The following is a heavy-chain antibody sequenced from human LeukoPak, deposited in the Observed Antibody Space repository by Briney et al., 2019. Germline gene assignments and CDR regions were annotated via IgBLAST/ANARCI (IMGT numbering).Heavy chain of an antibody. CDR3: ARMYSSSWTQYAFDI. CDR1: GYTFTSYD. D-gene: IGHD6-13*01. Sequence: GASVKVSCKASGYTFTSYDINWVRQATGQGLEWMGSMNPNSGNTGYAQKFQGRVTMTRNTSISTAYMELSSLRSEDTAVYYCARMYSSSWTQYAFDIWGQGTMVTVSS. V-gene: IGHV1-8*01. CDR2: MNPNSGNT. J-gene: IGHJ3*02.